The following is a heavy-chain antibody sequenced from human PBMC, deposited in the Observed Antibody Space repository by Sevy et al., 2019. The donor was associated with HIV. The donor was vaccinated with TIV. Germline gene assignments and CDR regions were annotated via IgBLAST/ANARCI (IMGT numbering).Heavy chain of an antibody. CDR2: ISSSSSTI. Sequence: GGSLRLSCVASGFTLSSYSMNWVRQAPGKGLEWVSYISSSSSTIYYADSVKGRFTISRDNAKNSLYLQMNSLRDEDTAVYYCARGGLTLSFGDDYWGREPWSPSPQ. D-gene: IGHD2-2*01. CDR1: GFTLSSYS. V-gene: IGHV3-48*02. J-gene: IGHJ4*02. CDR3: ARGGLTLSFGDDY.